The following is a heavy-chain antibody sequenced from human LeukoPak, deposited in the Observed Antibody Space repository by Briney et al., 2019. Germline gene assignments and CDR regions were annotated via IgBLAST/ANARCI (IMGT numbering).Heavy chain of an antibody. Sequence: GALRLSCAASGFTFSSYAMSWVRHAPGKGLEWVSAISGSGGSTYYADSVKGRFTISRDNSKNTLYLQMNSLRAEDTAVYYCAKGSYYVPCDYWGQGTLVTVSS. CDR2: ISGSGGST. J-gene: IGHJ4*02. CDR1: GFTFSSYA. CDR3: AKGSYYVPCDY. D-gene: IGHD3-10*01. V-gene: IGHV3-23*01.